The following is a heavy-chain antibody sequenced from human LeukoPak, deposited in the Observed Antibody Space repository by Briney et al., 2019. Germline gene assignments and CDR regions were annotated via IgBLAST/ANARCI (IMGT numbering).Heavy chain of an antibody. CDR1: GFTVSSNY. Sequence: GGSLRLSCAASGFTVSSNYMSWVRQAPGKGLEWVSVIYSGGSTYYADSVEGRFTISRDNSKNTLYLQMNSLRAEDTAVYYCARARESYCSSTSCYWFAPWGQGTLVTVSS. D-gene: IGHD2-2*01. CDR3: ARARESYCSSTSCYWFAP. J-gene: IGHJ5*02. CDR2: IYSGGST. V-gene: IGHV3-66*02.